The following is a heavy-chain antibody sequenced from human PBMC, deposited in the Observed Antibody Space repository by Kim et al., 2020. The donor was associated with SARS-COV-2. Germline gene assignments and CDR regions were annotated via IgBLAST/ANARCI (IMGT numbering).Heavy chain of an antibody. Sequence: SETLSLTCAVSGGSISSSNWWSWFRQPPAKGLEWMGEIYHNGSTNYNPSLKSRVTISVDKTKNQFSLKLISVTAAATAVYYCARDQGLTTAAAGNFDYWGQGTPVTVSS. CDR3: ARDQGLTTAAAGNFDY. J-gene: IGHJ4*02. V-gene: IGHV4-4*02. D-gene: IGHD6-13*01. CDR1: GGSISSSNW. CDR2: IYHNGST.